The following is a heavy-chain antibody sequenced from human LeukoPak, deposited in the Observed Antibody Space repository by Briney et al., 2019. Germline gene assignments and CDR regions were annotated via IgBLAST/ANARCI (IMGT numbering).Heavy chain of an antibody. D-gene: IGHD2-2*01. J-gene: IGHJ5*02. CDR3: ARDGVPQLPRGWFDP. Sequence: GGSLRLSCAASGFTFSSYSMNWVRQAPGKGLEWVSYISSSSSTIYYADSVKGRFTISRDNAKNSLYLQMNSLRAEDTAVYYCARDGVPQLPRGWFDPWGQGTLVTVSS. V-gene: IGHV3-48*04. CDR2: ISSSSSTI. CDR1: GFTFSSYS.